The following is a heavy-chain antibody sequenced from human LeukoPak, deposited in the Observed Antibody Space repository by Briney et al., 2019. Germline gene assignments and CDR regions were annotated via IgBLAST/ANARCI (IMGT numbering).Heavy chain of an antibody. CDR2: IDSGAGR. CDR1: GFTVSSNY. D-gene: IGHD3-10*01. V-gene: IGHV3-66*01. CDR3: ARSGWFDP. Sequence: GGSLRLSCAASGFTVSSNYMSWVRQAPGKGLEWVSAIDSGAGRYYADSVKGRFTISRDNSKNTLHLQMKSLRAEDTAVYYCARSGWFDPWGQGTLVTVSS. J-gene: IGHJ5*02.